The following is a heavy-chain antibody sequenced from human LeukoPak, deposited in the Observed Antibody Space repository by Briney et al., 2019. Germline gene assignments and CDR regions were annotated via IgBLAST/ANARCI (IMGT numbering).Heavy chain of an antibody. CDR1: GFTFSDHY. Sequence: PGGSLRLSCAASGFTFSDHYMDWVRQAPGKGLEGVGRIRNKAKRYTTEYAASVKGRFPFSRDDSKNSLYLQMNSLKTEDTAMYYCARTSGSYSGGAFDIWGRGTMVTVSS. D-gene: IGHD1-26*01. CDR2: IRNKAKRYTT. V-gene: IGHV3-72*01. CDR3: ARTSGSYSGGAFDI. J-gene: IGHJ3*02.